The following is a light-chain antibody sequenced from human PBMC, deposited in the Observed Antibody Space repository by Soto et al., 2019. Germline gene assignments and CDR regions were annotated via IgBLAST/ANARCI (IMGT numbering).Light chain of an antibody. V-gene: IGKV3-11*01. J-gene: IGKJ1*01. Sequence: EIVLTQSPATLSLSPGERATLSCRASQSVSGYLAWYQQKPGQAPRLLIYDASKRTTGIPARFSGSGFGTDFTLTISSLEPEDFAVYYCQQRSKWRTFGQGTKVEIK. CDR3: QQRSKWRT. CDR1: QSVSGY. CDR2: DAS.